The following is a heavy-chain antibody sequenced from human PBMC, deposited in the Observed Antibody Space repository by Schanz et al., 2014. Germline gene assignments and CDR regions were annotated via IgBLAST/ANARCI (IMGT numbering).Heavy chain of an antibody. CDR1: GFSFSSYA. CDR3: ARKMKLGVYGGKGHDSLDI. J-gene: IGHJ3*02. D-gene: IGHD4-17*01. CDR2: ISGTGGDDT. V-gene: IGHV3-23*01. Sequence: EVQLLESGGGLVQPGGSLRLSCAASGFSFSSYAMSWVRQAPGKGLLWVSSISGTGGDDTYYADSVTGRFTISRDNAKNTLYLQMNTLRAEDTAVYYCARKMKLGVYGGKGHDSLDIWGQGTMVTVSS.